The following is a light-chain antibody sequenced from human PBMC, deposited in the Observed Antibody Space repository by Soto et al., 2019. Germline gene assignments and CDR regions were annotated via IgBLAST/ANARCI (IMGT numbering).Light chain of an antibody. CDR3: LLYYGGAWV. Sequence: QTVVTQEPSLTVSPGGTVTLTCASSTGAVTSGYYPNWFQQKPGQAPRALIYSTSNKHPWTPARFSGSLLGGKAALTLSGVQPEDEADYYCLLYYGGAWVFGGGTKLTVL. CDR1: TGAVTSGYY. V-gene: IGLV7-43*01. CDR2: STS. J-gene: IGLJ3*02.